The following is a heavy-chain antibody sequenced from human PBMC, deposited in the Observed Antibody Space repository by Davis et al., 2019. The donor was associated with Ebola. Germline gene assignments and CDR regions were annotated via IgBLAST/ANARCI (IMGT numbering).Heavy chain of an antibody. CDR1: GFTFSTYG. D-gene: IGHD1-26*01. CDR3: ARDLGAVGVGATMQY. V-gene: IGHV3-23*01. Sequence: PGGSLRLSCATSGFTFSTYGMSWVRQAPGKGLEWVSYTSCCNGRTYYADSVKGRFTTSRDNSKNTLHLEMNSLRAEDTAVYFCARDLGAVGVGATMQYWGPGTLVTVSS. J-gene: IGHJ1*01. CDR2: TSCCNGRT.